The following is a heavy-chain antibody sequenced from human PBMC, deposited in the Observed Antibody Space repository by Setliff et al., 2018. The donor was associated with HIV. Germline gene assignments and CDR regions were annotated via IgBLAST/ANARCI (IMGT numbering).Heavy chain of an antibody. CDR2: ISTYKGNT. V-gene: IGHV1-18*04. CDR3: ARDNYDDYIRVQMDV. CDR1: GYTFTSYG. D-gene: IGHD4-17*01. J-gene: IGHJ6*04. Sequence: ASVKVSCKASGYTFTSYGISWVRQAPGQGLEWMGWISTYKGNTKYEQKFQGRVTMTTDTSTSTAYMELRSLRSDDTAIYYCARDNYDDYIRVQMDVWGKGTTVTVSS.